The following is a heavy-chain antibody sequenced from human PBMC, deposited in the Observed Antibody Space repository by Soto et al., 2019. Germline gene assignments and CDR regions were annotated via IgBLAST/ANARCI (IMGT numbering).Heavy chain of an antibody. Sequence: GGSLRLSCAASGFTVSSNYMNWVRQAPGKGLEWLSIIYSDGTTYYADSVKGRFTISRDNFKNTLYLQMNNLRAEDTAVYYCAVLSNWGQGTLVTVSS. D-gene: IGHD6-6*01. CDR1: GFTVSSNY. V-gene: IGHV3-53*01. CDR3: AVLSN. CDR2: IYSDGTT. J-gene: IGHJ4*02.